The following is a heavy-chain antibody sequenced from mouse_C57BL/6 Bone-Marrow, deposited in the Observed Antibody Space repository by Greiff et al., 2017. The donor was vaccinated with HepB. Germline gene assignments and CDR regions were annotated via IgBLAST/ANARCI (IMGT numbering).Heavy chain of an antibody. CDR2: INPNNGGT. CDR3: ARRGYDYDDFFFDY. D-gene: IGHD2-4*01. CDR1: GYTFTDYN. V-gene: IGHV1-18*01. Sequence: EVQLVESGPELVKPGASVKIPCKASGYTFTDYNMAWVKQSHGKSLEWIGDINPNNGGTIYNQKFKGKDTLTVDKSASTAYMELRSLTSEDTAVYYCARRGYDYDDFFFDYWGQGTTLTVSS. J-gene: IGHJ2*01.